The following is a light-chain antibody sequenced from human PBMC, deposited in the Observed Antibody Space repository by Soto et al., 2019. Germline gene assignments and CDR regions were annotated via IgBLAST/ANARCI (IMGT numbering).Light chain of an antibody. CDR1: QSISTY. V-gene: IGKV1-39*01. CDR2: HSS. CDR3: HQYDNSPWT. Sequence: DLQMTQSPSSLSASVGDRVTITCRASQSISTYLNWYQQKPGKAPKLLIYHSSTLQSGVPSRFSGSGSGTDFTLTISSLQPEDFAVYYCHQYDNSPWTFGQGTRVEIK. J-gene: IGKJ1*01.